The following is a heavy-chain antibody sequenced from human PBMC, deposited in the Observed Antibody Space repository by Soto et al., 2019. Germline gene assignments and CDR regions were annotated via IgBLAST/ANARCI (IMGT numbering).Heavy chain of an antibody. CDR1: GYSFSTYW. CDR3: PRQGGTDTPMIIDY. CDR2: IHPGDSET. V-gene: IGHV5-51*01. D-gene: IGHD3-16*01. J-gene: IGHJ4*02. Sequence: PGESLKISCRVSGYSFSTYWIGWVRQMSGKGLEWVGIIHPGDSETRYSRSFQGRVTISADRSINTAYLQWSSLKASDTAMYYCPRQGGTDTPMIIDYWGQGTLVTVSS.